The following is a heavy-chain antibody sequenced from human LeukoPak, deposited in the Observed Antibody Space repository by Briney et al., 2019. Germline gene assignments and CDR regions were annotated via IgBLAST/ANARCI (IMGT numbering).Heavy chain of an antibody. D-gene: IGHD3-10*01. CDR3: ARRPSPPPRYYGSGSYYPFYYYYYMDV. Sequence: KPSETLSLTCSVSSYSISRGYYWGWIRQSPGKGLEWIGEINHSGSTNYNPSLKSRVTISVDTSKNQFSLKLSSVTAADTAVYYCARRPSPPPRYYGSGSYYPFYYYYYMDVWGKGTTVTISS. V-gene: IGHV4-38-2*02. CDR2: INHSGST. J-gene: IGHJ6*03. CDR1: SYSISRGYY.